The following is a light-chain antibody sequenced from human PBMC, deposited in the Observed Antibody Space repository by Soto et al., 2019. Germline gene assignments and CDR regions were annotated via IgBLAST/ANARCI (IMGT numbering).Light chain of an antibody. J-gene: IGKJ1*01. V-gene: IGKV3-15*01. CDR2: GAS. CDR1: QSVSSN. Sequence: EIVMTQSPATLSVSPGERATLSCRASQSVSSNLACYQQKPVQAPRLLIYGASTRATGIPARFSGSGSGTEFTLTISSLQSEDFAVYYCQQYNNWWTFGQGTKVDNK. CDR3: QQYNNWWT.